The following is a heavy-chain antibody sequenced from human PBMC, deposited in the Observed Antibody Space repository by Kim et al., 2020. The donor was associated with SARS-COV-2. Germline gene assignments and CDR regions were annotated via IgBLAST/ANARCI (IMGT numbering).Heavy chain of an antibody. Sequence: SETLSLTCTVSGGSISSSSYYWGWIRQPPGKGLEWIGSIYYSGSTYYNPSLKSRVTISVDTSKNQFSLKLSSVTAADTAVYYCARVEGTATSAFDICGQGTMVTVSS. CDR1: GGSISSSSYY. V-gene: IGHV4-39*07. D-gene: IGHD4-17*01. CDR2: IYYSGST. CDR3: ARVEGTATSAFDI. J-gene: IGHJ3*02.